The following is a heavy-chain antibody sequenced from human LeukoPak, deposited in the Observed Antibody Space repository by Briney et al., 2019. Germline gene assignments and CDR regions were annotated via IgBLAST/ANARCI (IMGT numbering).Heavy chain of an antibody. J-gene: IGHJ5*02. CDR3: AKTATTPGWFDP. D-gene: IGHD2-15*01. CDR1: GGSISSYY. V-gene: IGHV4-34*01. CDR2: INHSGST. Sequence: SETLSLTCTVSGGSISSYYWSWIRQPPGKWLEWIGEINHSGSTNYNPSLKSRVTISVDTSKNQFSLKLSSVTAADTAVYYRAKTATTPGWFDPWGQGTLVTVSS.